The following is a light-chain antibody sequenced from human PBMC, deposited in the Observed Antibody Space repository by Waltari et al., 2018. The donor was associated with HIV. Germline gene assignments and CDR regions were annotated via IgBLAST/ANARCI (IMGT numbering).Light chain of an antibody. CDR1: QSVGDN. V-gene: IGKV3-15*01. J-gene: IGKJ2*01. CDR2: GAS. Sequence: TQSPGTLFVSPGERATLSCRASQSVGDNLAWYQSKSGQAPRLLPYGASTRATGVPGKFSGDGSGTNFTLTIDSVQSTDSAIYYCQHYDIWPYTFGRGT. CDR3: QHYDIWPYT.